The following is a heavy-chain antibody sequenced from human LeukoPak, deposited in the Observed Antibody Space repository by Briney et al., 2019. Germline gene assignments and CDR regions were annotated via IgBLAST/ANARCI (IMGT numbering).Heavy chain of an antibody. D-gene: IGHD6-19*01. CDR2: ISSNGGST. V-gene: IGHV3-64*01. Sequence: PGGSLRLSCAAPGFTFSSYAMHWVRRAPGKGLEYVSAISSNGGSTYYANSVKGRFTISRDNSKNTLYLQMGSLRAEDMAVYYCARAAGMNAFDIWGQGTMVTVSS. J-gene: IGHJ3*02. CDR1: GFTFSSYA. CDR3: ARAAGMNAFDI.